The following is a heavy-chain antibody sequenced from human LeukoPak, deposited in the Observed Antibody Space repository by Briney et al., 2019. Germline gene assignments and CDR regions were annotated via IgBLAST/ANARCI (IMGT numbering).Heavy chain of an antibody. CDR2: ISSSSSYI. CDR1: GFTFSSYS. V-gene: IGHV3-21*01. Sequence: GGSLRLSCAASGFTFSSYSMNWVRQAPGQGLEWVSSISSSSSYIYYADSVKGRFTISRDNAKNSLYLRMNSLRAEDTAVYYCARAPRQRVAAPWAFDIWGQGTMVTVSS. CDR3: ARAPRQRVAAPWAFDI. D-gene: IGHD6-19*01. J-gene: IGHJ3*02.